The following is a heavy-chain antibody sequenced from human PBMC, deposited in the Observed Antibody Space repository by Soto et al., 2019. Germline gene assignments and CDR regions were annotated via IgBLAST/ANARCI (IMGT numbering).Heavy chain of an antibody. CDR2: ISPYTGNT. V-gene: IGHV1-18*01. D-gene: IGHD3-16*01. Sequence: QVQLVQSGDEVKKPGASVKVSCKASGYIFVNYGIAWVRQAPGQGLEWMGWISPYTGNTHSASKVQGRLTMTTDTSTSTSYMDLGSLTSDDTAVYYCVMVDNYVTPTPQDVWGQGTTVTVSS. J-gene: IGHJ6*02. CDR1: GYIFVNYG. CDR3: VMVDNYVTPTPQDV.